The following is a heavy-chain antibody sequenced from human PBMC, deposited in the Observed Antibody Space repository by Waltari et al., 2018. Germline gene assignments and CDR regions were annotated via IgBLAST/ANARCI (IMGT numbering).Heavy chain of an antibody. V-gene: IGHV3-9*01. D-gene: IGHD1-26*01. CDR2: ISWNSGSI. CDR3: AKVRAGATYGPFDY. Sequence: EVQLVESGGGLVQPGRSLRLSCAASGFTFDDYAMHWVRQAPGKGLEWVSGISWNSGSIGYADSVKGRFTISRDNAKNSLYLQMNSLRAEDTALYYCAKVRAGATYGPFDYWGQGTLVTVSS. CDR1: GFTFDDYA. J-gene: IGHJ4*02.